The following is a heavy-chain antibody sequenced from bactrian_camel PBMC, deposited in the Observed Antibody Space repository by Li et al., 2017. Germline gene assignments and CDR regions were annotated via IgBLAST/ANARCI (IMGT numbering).Heavy chain of an antibody. V-gene: IGHV3S1*01. Sequence: HVQLVESGGGSVQAGGSLTLACSASGYTYSSTCMAWFRQAPGKEREGVASLHIFSDRATYVDTVKGRFTISQDPARNSIYLQMNNLKPEDTAMYYCAANRYSPCTVWRLQSTYDSWGRGTQVTVS. CDR3: AANRYSPCTVWRLQSTYDS. CDR1: GYTYSSTC. D-gene: IGHD2*01. J-gene: IGHJ4*01. CDR2: LHIFSDRA.